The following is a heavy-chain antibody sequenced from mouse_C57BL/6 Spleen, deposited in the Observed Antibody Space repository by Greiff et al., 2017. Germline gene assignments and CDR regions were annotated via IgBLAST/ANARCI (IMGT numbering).Heavy chain of an antibody. J-gene: IGHJ4*01. V-gene: IGHV1-54*01. CDR3: ARKDYSKDAMDD. D-gene: IGHD2-5*01. Sequence: QVQLKQSGAELVRPGTSVKVSCKASGYAFTNYLIEWVKQRPGQVLEWIGVINPGSGGTNYNEKFKGKATLTADKSSSTAYMQLSSLTSEDSAVYFCARKDYSKDAMDDWGQGTSVTVSS. CDR2: INPGSGGT. CDR1: GYAFTNYL.